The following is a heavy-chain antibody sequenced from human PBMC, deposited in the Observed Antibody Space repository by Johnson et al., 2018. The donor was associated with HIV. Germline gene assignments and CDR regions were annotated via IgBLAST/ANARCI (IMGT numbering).Heavy chain of an antibody. V-gene: IGHV3-73*02. Sequence: VQLVESGGGLVQPGGSLELSCAASGFTFSGSAMHWVRQASGKGLAWVGRIRGRANTYATAYAASLKGSFTLSRDDSTNTAYRQMNSLRAEDTAAYYCAKGLGRAAAGTRNAFDIWGQGTMVTVSS. CDR2: IRGRANTYAT. CDR3: AKGLGRAAAGTRNAFDI. CDR1: GFTFSGSA. J-gene: IGHJ3*02. D-gene: IGHD6-13*01.